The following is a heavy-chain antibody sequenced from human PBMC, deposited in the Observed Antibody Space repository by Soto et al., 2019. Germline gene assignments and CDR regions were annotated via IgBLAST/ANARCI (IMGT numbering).Heavy chain of an antibody. CDR3: ARSYCSGGSCPFDY. J-gene: IGHJ4*02. Sequence: SETLSLTCIVSGGSISSYYWSWIRQPPGKGLEWIGYIYYSRSTSYNPSLKSRVTISVDTSKNHFSVRLSSVTAADTAVYYCARSYCSGGSCPFDYWGQGTLVTVSS. D-gene: IGHD2-15*01. V-gene: IGHV4-59*01. CDR2: IYYSRST. CDR1: GGSISSYY.